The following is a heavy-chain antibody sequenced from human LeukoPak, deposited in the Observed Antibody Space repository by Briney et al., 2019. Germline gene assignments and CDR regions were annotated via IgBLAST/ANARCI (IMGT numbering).Heavy chain of an antibody. CDR1: GGTFSSYA. V-gene: IGHV1-69*13. CDR2: IIPIFGTA. Sequence: ASVKVSCKASGGTFSSYAISWVRQAPGQGLEWMGGIIPIFGTANYAQKFQGRVTITADESTSTAYMELSSLRSGDTAVYYCARGAPYSGSYYVDYWGQGTLVTVSS. D-gene: IGHD1-26*01. CDR3: ARGAPYSGSYYVDY. J-gene: IGHJ4*02.